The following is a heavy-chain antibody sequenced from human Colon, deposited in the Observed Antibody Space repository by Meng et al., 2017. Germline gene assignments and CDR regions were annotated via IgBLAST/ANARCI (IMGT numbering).Heavy chain of an antibody. J-gene: IGHJ4*02. V-gene: IGHV4-4*02. CDR1: GDSISSDIW. CDR2: VYHRGDT. D-gene: IGHD1-1*01. Sequence: QVQLQESGPVLGKPSGTLSLTCTVSGDSISSDIWWSWVRQPPGKGLEWIGEVYHRGDTNYNPSLKSRVVISVDRSKNQFSLNLSSVTAADTAVYYCGRDQGRQLINHWGQGTLVTVSS. CDR3: GRDQGRQLINH.